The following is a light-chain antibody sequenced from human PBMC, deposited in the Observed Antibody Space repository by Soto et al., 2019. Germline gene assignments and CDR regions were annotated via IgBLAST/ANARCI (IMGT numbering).Light chain of an antibody. J-gene: IGLJ3*02. CDR1: SSDVGNYKY. CDR3: SSYAGSNNWV. V-gene: IGLV2-8*01. CDR2: EVS. Sequence: QSVLTQSPSASGSPGQSVTISCTGTSSDVGNYKYVSWYQQHPGKAPKLMIYEVSKRPSGVPDRFSGSKSGNTASLTVSGLQAEDEADYYCSSYAGSNNWVFGGGTKLTDL.